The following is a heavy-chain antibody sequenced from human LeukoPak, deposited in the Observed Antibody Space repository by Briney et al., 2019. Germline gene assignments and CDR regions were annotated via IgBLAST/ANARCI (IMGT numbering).Heavy chain of an antibody. CDR2: IYTSGTF. Sequence: SETLSLTCSVSGGSISSSYWSWIRQPAGKGLEWIGRIYTSGTFNYNPSLKSRVTMSVDTSKNQFSLKLSSVTAADTAVYYCAREVVAAAGTVDYWGQGTLVIVSS. CDR3: AREVVAAAGTVDY. D-gene: IGHD6-13*01. CDR1: GGSISSSY. J-gene: IGHJ4*02. V-gene: IGHV4-4*07.